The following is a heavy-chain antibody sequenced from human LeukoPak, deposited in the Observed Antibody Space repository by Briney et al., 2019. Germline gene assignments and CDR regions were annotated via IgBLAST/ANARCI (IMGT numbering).Heavy chain of an antibody. V-gene: IGHV4-59*01. J-gene: IGHJ6*04. CDR3: ASDRSTIFGVVEWEDV. CDR2: IYYSGST. Sequence: SETLSLTCTVSGGSISSYYWSWIRQPPGKGLEWIGYIYYSGSTNYNPSLKSRVTISVDTSKNQFSLKLSSVTAADTAVYCCASDRSTIFGVVEWEDVWGKATTVTVSS. D-gene: IGHD3-3*01. CDR1: GGSISSYY.